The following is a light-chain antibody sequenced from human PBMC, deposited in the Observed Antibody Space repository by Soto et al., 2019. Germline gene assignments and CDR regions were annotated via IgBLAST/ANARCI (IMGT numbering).Light chain of an antibody. CDR1: QSISRS. J-gene: IGKJ1*01. CDR3: QQSYSALVA. Sequence: DFQTTQSPSSLSASVGDRVTIKSRATQSISRSLNWYQQKPGKAPELLIYAASSLQSGVPSRFSGSGSGTDFTLTISSLQPEDSATYYCQQSYSALVAFGQGTKVDIK. CDR2: AAS. V-gene: IGKV1-39*01.